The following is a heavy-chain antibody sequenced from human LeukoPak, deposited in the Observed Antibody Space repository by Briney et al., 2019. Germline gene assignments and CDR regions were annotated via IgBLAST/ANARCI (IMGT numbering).Heavy chain of an antibody. V-gene: IGHV3-13*01. Sequence: GGSLRLSCAASGFSFSSYDMPWVRQATGKGLEWVSGIGTAGDTYYPDSVKGRFTISRENAKHSLYLQMNSLRAGDTAVYYCARGFGITFGRVITIAYGIWGHGTMVTVSS. CDR2: IGTAGDT. CDR3: ARGFGITFGRVITIAYGI. J-gene: IGHJ3*02. D-gene: IGHD3-16*02. CDR1: GFSFSSYD.